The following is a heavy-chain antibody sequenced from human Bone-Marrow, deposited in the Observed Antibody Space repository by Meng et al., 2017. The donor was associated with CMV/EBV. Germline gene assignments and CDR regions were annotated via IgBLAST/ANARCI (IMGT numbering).Heavy chain of an antibody. Sequence: GESLKISCAASGFTFSSYAMSWVRQAPGKGLEWVSAISGSGGSTYYADSVKGRFTISRDNSKNTLYLQMNSLRAEDTAVYYCAKSQLVTTILAWFDPWGQGTLVTVSS. CDR1: GFTFSSYA. CDR2: ISGSGGST. CDR3: AKSQLVTTILAWFDP. V-gene: IGHV3-23*01. J-gene: IGHJ5*02. D-gene: IGHD4-17*01.